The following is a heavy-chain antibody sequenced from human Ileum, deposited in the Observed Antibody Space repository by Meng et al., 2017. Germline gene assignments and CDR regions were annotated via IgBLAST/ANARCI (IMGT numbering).Heavy chain of an antibody. V-gene: IGHV4-4*02. Sequence: QVPLHESGPGLVERSGTPVLTWAVSGDSIRSRDWWSWVRQPPGKGLEWIGEISQESGRTNYNPSLKSRVTISLDKSKNQFSLNLNSVTAADTAVYYCVRNEGYSLGDWGQGTLVTVSS. D-gene: IGHD2-21*01. CDR1: GDSIRSRDW. J-gene: IGHJ4*02. CDR3: VRNEGYSLGD. CDR2: ISQESGRT.